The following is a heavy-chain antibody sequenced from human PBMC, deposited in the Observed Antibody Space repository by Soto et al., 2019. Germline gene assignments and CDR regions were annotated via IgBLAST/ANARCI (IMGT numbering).Heavy chain of an antibody. CDR1: GFTFSSYA. D-gene: IGHD4-4*01. CDR3: ARVYYSNLPYYFYYMDV. CDR2: ISYDGSNK. J-gene: IGHJ6*02. V-gene: IGHV3-30-3*01. Sequence: PGGSLRLSCAASGFTFSSYAMHWVRQAPGKGLEWVAVISYDGSNKYYADSVKGRFTISRDNAKNSLYLQMNSLRAEDTAVYFCARVYYSNLPYYFYYMDVWGQGTTVTVSS.